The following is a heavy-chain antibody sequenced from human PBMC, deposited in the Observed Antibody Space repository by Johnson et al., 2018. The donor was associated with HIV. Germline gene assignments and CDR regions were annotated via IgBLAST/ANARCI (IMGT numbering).Heavy chain of an antibody. Sequence: QLVESGGGVVQPGRSLRLSCAASGFTFSSYAMHWVRQAPGKGLEWVSGLSWNSGIIGYADSVKGRFTISRDNAKNSLYLQMNSLRAEDTAVYYCASPQGIAAHAFDIWGQGTMVTVSS. CDR2: LSWNSGII. J-gene: IGHJ3*02. V-gene: IGHV3-9*01. CDR1: GFTFSSYA. D-gene: IGHD6-13*01. CDR3: ASPQGIAAHAFDI.